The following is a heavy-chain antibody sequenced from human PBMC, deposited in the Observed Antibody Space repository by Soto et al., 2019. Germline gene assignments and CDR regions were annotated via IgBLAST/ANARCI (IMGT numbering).Heavy chain of an antibody. CDR2: ISPMFGAA. Sequence: QVQLMQSGAEMKKPGSSVKVSCQSSGGTFNTYAMNWVRQAPGQGPEWMGDISPMFGAANYAPKFQGRVTITADESTGTSYMQLSSLTSEDTALYFCAREVQVHTPAFAYWGQGTLVTVSS. J-gene: IGHJ4*02. CDR1: GGTFNTYA. D-gene: IGHD3-10*01. V-gene: IGHV1-69*19. CDR3: AREVQVHTPAFAY.